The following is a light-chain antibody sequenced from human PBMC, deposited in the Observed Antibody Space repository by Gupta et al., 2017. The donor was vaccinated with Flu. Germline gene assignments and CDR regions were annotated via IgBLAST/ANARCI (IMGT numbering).Light chain of an antibody. CDR3: MQALQTPIT. CDR1: QSLLHSNGYNY. CDR2: LGS. J-gene: IGKJ5*01. Sequence: ISCRSSQSLLHSNGYNYLDWYLQKPGQSPQVLIYLGSNRASGVPDRFSGSGSGTDFTLKISRVEADDVGVYYCMQALQTPITFGQGTRLEIK. V-gene: IGKV2-28*01.